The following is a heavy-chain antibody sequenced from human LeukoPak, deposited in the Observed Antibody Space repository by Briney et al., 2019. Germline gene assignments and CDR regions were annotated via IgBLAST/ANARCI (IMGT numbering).Heavy chain of an antibody. J-gene: IGHJ4*02. D-gene: IGHD5-18*01. CDR1: GGSISSYY. CDR2: IYYSGST. Sequence: KSSETLSLTCTVSGGSISSYYWSWIRQPPGKGLEWIGYIYYSGSTNYNPSLKSRVTISVDTSKNQFSLKLSSVTAADTGVYYCATYNYGYCFGYWGQGTLVTVSS. CDR3: ATYNYGYCFGY. V-gene: IGHV4-59*08.